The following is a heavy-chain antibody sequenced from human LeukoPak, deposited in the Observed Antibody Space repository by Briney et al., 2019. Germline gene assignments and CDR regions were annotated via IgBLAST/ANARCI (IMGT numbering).Heavy chain of an antibody. D-gene: IGHD6-19*01. J-gene: IGHJ4*02. Sequence: PGGSLRLSCAPSGFIFSDYWFHWVRQTPGQGLVWVAAINRDGTGTSHADSVRGRFSVSRDNAKNTLYLQLNSLRADDTAEYYCARGLSYAVAYGDYWGQGTLVTVSS. CDR3: ARGLSYAVAYGDY. V-gene: IGHV3-74*01. CDR2: INRDGTGT. CDR1: GFIFSDYW.